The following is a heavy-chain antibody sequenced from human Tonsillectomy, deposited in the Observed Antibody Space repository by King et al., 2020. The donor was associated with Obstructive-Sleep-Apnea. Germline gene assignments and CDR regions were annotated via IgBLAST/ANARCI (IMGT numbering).Heavy chain of an antibody. J-gene: IGHJ4*02. CDR1: GFTFNNAW. D-gene: IGHD3-10*01. Sequence: VQLVESGGGLGKPGGSLRLSCAASGFTFNNAWMSWGRQAPGKGLEWVGRIKSKTDGGTTDYAAPVKGRFTISRDDSKNTLYLQMNSLKTEDTAVYYCTTVWHTWYGGPDFWGQGTLVTVSS. CDR3: TTVWHTWYGGPDF. V-gene: IGHV3-15*01. CDR2: IKSKTDGGTT.